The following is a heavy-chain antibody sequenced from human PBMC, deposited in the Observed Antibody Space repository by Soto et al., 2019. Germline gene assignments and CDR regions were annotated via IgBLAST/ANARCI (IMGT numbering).Heavy chain of an antibody. V-gene: IGHV3-48*01. CDR2: ISSSSSTI. D-gene: IGHD2-2*01. CDR3: ARDLRIVVVPAADLSWGDYYGMDV. Sequence: GGSLRLSCASCGFTFISYSMNWVLQAPWKGLEWVSYISSSSSTIYYADSVKGRFTISRDNAKNSLYLQMNSLRAEDTAVYYCARDLRIVVVPAADLSWGDYYGMDVWGQGT. CDR1: GFTFISYS. J-gene: IGHJ6*02.